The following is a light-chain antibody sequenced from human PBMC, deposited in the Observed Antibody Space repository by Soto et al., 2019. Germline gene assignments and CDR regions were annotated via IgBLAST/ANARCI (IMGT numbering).Light chain of an antibody. J-gene: IGKJ1*01. Sequence: DIQMTQSPSTLSGSVGDRVTITCRASQTISSWLAWYQQKPGKAPKLLIYKASTLKSGVPSRFSGSGSGTDFTLTISRLEPEDVAVYYCQQYGFSPTFGQGTKVDIK. CDR3: QQYGFSPT. CDR1: QTISSW. CDR2: KAS. V-gene: IGKV1-5*03.